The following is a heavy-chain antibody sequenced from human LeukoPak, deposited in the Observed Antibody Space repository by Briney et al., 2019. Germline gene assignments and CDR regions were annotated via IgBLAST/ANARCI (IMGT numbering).Heavy chain of an antibody. CDR3: AKGMVVAATPPDYYYYYMDV. CDR2: IRYDGSNK. J-gene: IGHJ6*03. V-gene: IGHV3-30*02. CDR1: GLTFSSYG. D-gene: IGHD2-15*01. Sequence: GGSLRLSCAASGLTFSSYGMHWVRQAPGKGLEWVAFIRYDGSNKYYADSVKGRFTISRDNSKNTLYLQMNSLRAEDTAVYYCAKGMVVAATPPDYYYYYMDVWGKGTTVTVSS.